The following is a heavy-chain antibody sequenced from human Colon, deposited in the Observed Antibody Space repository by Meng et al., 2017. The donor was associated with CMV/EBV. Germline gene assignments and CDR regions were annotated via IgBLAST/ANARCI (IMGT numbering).Heavy chain of an antibody. CDR1: GGSISTSNYY. CDR2: INHSGST. J-gene: IGHJ4*02. V-gene: IGHV4-39*07. Sequence: GSLRLSCTVSGGSISTSNYYWGWIRQPPGKGLEWIGEINHSGSTNYNPSLKSRVTISVDTSKNQFSLKLSSVTAADTAVYYCARRDLGYCSSTSCYTGLNWGQGTLVTVSS. CDR3: ARRDLGYCSSTSCYTGLN. D-gene: IGHD2-2*02.